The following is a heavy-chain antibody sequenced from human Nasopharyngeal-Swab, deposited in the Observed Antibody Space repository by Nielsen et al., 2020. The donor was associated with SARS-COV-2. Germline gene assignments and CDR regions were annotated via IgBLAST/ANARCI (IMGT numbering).Heavy chain of an antibody. V-gene: IGHV1-8*01. CDR2: MNPNSGNT. CDR3: ARPFYDFWSGYRYGMDV. Sequence: ASVKVSCKASGYTFTSYDINWVRQATGQGLEWMGWMNPNSGNTGYAQKFQGRVTMTRNTSISTAYMELSSLRSEDTAVYYCARPFYDFWSGYRYGMDVWGQGTTVTVSS. D-gene: IGHD3-3*01. CDR1: GYTFTSYD. J-gene: IGHJ6*02.